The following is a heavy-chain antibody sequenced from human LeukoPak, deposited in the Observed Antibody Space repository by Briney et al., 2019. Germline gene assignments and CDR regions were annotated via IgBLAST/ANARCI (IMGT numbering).Heavy chain of an antibody. D-gene: IGHD2-2*01. CDR2: IIPIFGTA. Sequence: SVTVSCKASGGTFSSYAITWVRQAPGQGLEWMGGIIPIFGTANYAQKFQGRVTITADESTSTAYMELSSLRSEDTAVYYCARDDCSSTSCYGGNWFDPWGQGTLVTVSS. J-gene: IGHJ5*02. CDR1: GGTFSSYA. V-gene: IGHV1-69*01. CDR3: ARDDCSSTSCYGGNWFDP.